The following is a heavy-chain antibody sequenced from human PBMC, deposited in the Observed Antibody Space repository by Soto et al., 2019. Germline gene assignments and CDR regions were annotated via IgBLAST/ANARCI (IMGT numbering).Heavy chain of an antibody. V-gene: IGHV4-34*01. CDR2: INHSGST. Sequence: QVQLQQWGAGLLKPSETLSLTCAVYGGSFGGYYWSWIRQPPGKGLEWIGEINHSGSTNYNPSLKSRVTISVDTSKNQFSLKLSSVTAADTAVYYCARGWDDSSGYYYYWGQGTLVTVSS. D-gene: IGHD3-22*01. CDR3: ARGWDDSSGYYYY. J-gene: IGHJ4*02. CDR1: GGSFGGYY.